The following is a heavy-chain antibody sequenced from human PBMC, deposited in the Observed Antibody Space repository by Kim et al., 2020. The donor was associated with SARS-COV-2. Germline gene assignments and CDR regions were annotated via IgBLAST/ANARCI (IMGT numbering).Heavy chain of an antibody. D-gene: IGHD3-22*01. CDR1: GGSINSGTYY. CDR2: ISSSGST. CDR3: ARDNYFDSSGYFYSPGWFDP. J-gene: IGHJ5*02. Sequence: SETLSLTCSVSGGSINSGTYYWSWIRQTAGKGLEWIGRISSSGSTNYNPSLKSRLTISVDTSKNQFSLKLTSVTAAGTAVSYCARDNYFDSSGYFYSPGWFDPWGQGTLVTVSS. V-gene: IGHV4-61*02.